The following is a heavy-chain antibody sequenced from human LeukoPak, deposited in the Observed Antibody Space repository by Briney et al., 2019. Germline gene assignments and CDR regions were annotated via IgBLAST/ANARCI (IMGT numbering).Heavy chain of an antibody. J-gene: IGHJ3*02. CDR1: GFTFSSYA. D-gene: IGHD3-22*01. Sequence: PGGSLRLSCAASGFTFSSYAMHWVRQAPGKGLEWVAVISYDGSNKYYADSVKGRFTISRDNSKNTLYLQMNSLRAEDTAVYYCASHYYDSSGYLTPRGAFDIWGQGTMVTVSS. CDR3: ASHYYDSSGYLTPRGAFDI. V-gene: IGHV3-30*14. CDR2: ISYDGSNK.